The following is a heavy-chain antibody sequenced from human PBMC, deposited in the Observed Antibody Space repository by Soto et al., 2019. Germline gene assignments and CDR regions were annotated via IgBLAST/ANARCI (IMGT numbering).Heavy chain of an antibody. CDR1: GYTFTGYY. Sequence: QVQLVQSGAEVKKPGASVKVSCKASGYTFTGYYMHWVRQAPGQGLEWMGWINPNSGGTNYAQKVQGRVTMTRDTSISTAYMELSRLRSDDTAVYYCARGRDLGYCSSTSCSQVGVDPWGQGTLVTVSS. CDR2: INPNSGGT. V-gene: IGHV1-2*02. D-gene: IGHD2-2*01. J-gene: IGHJ5*02. CDR3: ARGRDLGYCSSTSCSQVGVDP.